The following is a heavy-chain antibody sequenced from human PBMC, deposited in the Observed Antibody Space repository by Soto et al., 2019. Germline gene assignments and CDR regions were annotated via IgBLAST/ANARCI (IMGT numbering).Heavy chain of an antibody. CDR2: SSDGAGAT. Sequence: EVHLLESGGGLVQPGGSLRISCAASGFAFSNYAMTWVRQAPGKGLEWVSDSSDGAGATHYADSVKGRFPISRDDSKNTLYLQLDRLTAEDAAVYYFAKGRTFFDFWGQGTLVYFSS. CDR1: GFAFSNYA. V-gene: IGHV3-23*01. D-gene: IGHD3-16*01. CDR3: AKGRTFFDF. J-gene: IGHJ4*02.